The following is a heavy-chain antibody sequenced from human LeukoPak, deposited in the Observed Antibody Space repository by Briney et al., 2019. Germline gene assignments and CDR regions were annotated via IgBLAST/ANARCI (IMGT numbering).Heavy chain of an antibody. CDR2: ISAYNGNA. D-gene: IGHD1-26*01. J-gene: IGHJ4*02. V-gene: IGHV1-18*01. CDR1: GYTFSSYG. Sequence: ASVKVSRKASGYTFSSYGISWVRQAPGQGLEWMGWISAYNGNANYAQNLQGRVTMTTDTSTSTAYMELRSLRSDDTAVYYCARPIVGATTSFDYWGQGTLVTVSS. CDR3: ARPIVGATTSFDY.